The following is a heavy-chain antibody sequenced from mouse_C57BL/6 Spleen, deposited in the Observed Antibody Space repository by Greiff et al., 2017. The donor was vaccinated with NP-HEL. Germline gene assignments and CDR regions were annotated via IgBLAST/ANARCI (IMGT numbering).Heavy chain of an antibody. Sequence: DVHLVESGGGLVKPGGSLKLSCAASGFTFSSYAMSWVRQTPEKRLEWVATISDGGSYTYYPDNVKGRFTISRDNAKNNLYLQMSHLKSEDTAMYYCARGGLLLFDYWGQGTTLTVSS. CDR1: GFTFSSYA. V-gene: IGHV5-4*01. CDR3: ARGGLLLFDY. J-gene: IGHJ2*01. CDR2: ISDGGSYT. D-gene: IGHD2-3*01.